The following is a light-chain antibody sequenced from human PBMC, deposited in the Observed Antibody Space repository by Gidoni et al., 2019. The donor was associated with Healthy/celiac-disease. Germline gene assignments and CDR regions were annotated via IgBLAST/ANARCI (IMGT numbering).Light chain of an antibody. V-gene: IGKV3-15*01. CDR1: QSVSSN. CDR2: GAS. J-gene: IGKJ2*01. CDR3: QQYNNWPPGT. Sequence: EIVMTQSPATLSLSPGERATLSCRASQSVSSNLAWDQQKPGQAPRLLIYGASTRATGIPARFSGSGSGTEFTLTISSLQSEDFAVYYCQQYNNWPPGTFGQGTKLEIK.